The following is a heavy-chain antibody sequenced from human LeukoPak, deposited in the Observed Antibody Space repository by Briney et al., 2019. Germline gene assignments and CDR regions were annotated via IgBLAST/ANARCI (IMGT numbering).Heavy chain of an antibody. CDR2: ISSSGSTI. V-gene: IGHV3-11*01. J-gene: IGHJ4*02. CDR1: GFTFSDYY. D-gene: IGHD7-27*01. Sequence: GGSLRLSCAASGFTFSDYYMSWIRQAPGKGLEWVSYISSSGSTIYYADSVKGRLTISRDNAKNSPYLQMNSLRAEDTAVYYCARSKLGKRGYFDYWGQGTLVTVSS. CDR3: ARSKLGKRGYFDY.